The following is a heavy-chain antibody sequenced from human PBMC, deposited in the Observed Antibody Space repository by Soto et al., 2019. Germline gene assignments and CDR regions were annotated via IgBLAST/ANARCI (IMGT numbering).Heavy chain of an antibody. CDR2: ISYDGSNK. CDR1: GFTFSSYG. Sequence: PGGSLRLSCAASGFTFSSYGMHWVRQAPGKGLEWVAVISYDGSNKYYADSVKGRFTISRDNSKNTLYLQMNSLRAEDTAVYYCAKDWMGLSEFYYYYYGMDVWGQGTTVTVSS. J-gene: IGHJ6*02. CDR3: AKDWMGLSEFYYYYYGMDV. D-gene: IGHD3-16*02. V-gene: IGHV3-30*18.